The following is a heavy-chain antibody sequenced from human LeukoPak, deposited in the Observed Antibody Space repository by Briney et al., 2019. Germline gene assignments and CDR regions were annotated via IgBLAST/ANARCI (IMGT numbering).Heavy chain of an antibody. J-gene: IGHJ6*02. D-gene: IGHD4-11*01. CDR1: GYTFTGYY. CDR2: VNPNSGGT. V-gene: IGHV1-2*02. Sequence: ASVKVSCKASGYTFTGYYMHWVRQAPGQGLEWVGWVNPNSGGTNYAQKFQGRVTMTRDTSISTAYMELSRLRSDDTAVYYCARVSRLTFPTTDYYYYYGMDVWGQGSTVTVSS. CDR3: ARVSRLTFPTTDYYYYYGMDV.